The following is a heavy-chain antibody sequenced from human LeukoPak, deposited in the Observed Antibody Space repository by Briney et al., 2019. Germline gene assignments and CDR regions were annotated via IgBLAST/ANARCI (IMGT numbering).Heavy chain of an antibody. CDR3: VRDLRARSAAGTSIDY. V-gene: IGHV3-74*01. CDR1: GFTFSSYW. D-gene: IGHD6-13*01. J-gene: IGHJ4*02. Sequence: QPGGSLRLSCAASGFTFSSYWMHWVRQAPGKGLVWVSRINSDGSSTSYTDSVKGRFTISRDNAKNTLYLQMNSLRAEDTAVYYCVRDLRARSAAGTSIDYWGQGTLVTVSS. CDR2: INSDGSST.